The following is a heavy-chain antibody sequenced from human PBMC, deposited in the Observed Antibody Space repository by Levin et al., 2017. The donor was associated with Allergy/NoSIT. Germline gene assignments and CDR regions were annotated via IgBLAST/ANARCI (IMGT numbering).Heavy chain of an antibody. Sequence: GGSLRLSCKASGGTFSSYTISWVRQAPGQGLEWMGRIIPILGIANYAQKFQGRVTITADKSTSTAYMELSSLRSEDTAVYYCATAAREIDYWGQGTLVTVSS. CDR3: ATAAREIDY. J-gene: IGHJ4*02. CDR2: IIPILGIA. D-gene: IGHD2-2*01. CDR1: GGTFSSYT. V-gene: IGHV1-69*02.